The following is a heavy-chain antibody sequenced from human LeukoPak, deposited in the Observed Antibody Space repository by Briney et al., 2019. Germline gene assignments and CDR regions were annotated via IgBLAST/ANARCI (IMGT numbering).Heavy chain of an antibody. D-gene: IGHD3-22*01. J-gene: IGHJ6*03. CDR1: GYSISSGYY. CDR2: IYHSGST. CDR3: ARAGWSSGYYYYYYYMDV. V-gene: IGHV4-38-2*02. Sequence: SETLSLTCTVSGYSISSGYYWGWIRQPPGKGLEWIGSIYHSGSTYYNPSLKSRVTISVDTSKNQFSLKLSSVTAADTAVYYCARAGWSSGYYYYYYYMDVWGKGTTVTVSS.